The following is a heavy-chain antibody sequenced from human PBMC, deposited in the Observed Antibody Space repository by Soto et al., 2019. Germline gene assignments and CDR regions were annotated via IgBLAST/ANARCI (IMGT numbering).Heavy chain of an antibody. D-gene: IGHD4-17*01. J-gene: IGHJ4*02. CDR1: GFTFSSYA. V-gene: IGHV3-30-3*01. CDR3: AREGRPVTTPSHSFGY. CDR2: ISYDGSNK. Sequence: QVQLVESGGGVVQPGRSLRLSCAASGFTFSSYAMHWVRQAPGKGLERVAVISYDGSNKYYADSVKGRFTISRDNSKNTSYLQRNSTRAEDTAVYYCAREGRPVTTPSHSFGYWGQGTLVTFSS.